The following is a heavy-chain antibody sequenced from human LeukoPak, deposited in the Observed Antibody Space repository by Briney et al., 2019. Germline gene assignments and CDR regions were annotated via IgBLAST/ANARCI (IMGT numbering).Heavy chain of an antibody. J-gene: IGHJ4*02. V-gene: IGHV4-39*07. CDR1: GGSISGSSYY. Sequence: PSETLSLTCTVSGGSISGSSYYWGWIRQPPGKGLEWIGSIYYSGSTYYNPSLKSRVTISVDTSKNQFSLRLNSVTAADTAMYYCARSHDHLWGNYPDYWGQGTLVTVSS. CDR2: IYYSGST. CDR3: ARSHDHLWGNYPDY. D-gene: IGHD3-16*02.